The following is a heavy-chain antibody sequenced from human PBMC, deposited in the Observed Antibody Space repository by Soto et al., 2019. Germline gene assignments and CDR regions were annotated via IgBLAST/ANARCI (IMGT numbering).Heavy chain of an antibody. Sequence: SQTHSLTCAISGDSVSSSSASWNLIRQSPSRGLEWLGRTYYRSKWTNDYAVSVKSRITINPDTSKNQFSLQLSSVTPEDTAMYYCVRGYSSSFDYWGQGTLVTVSS. CDR2: TYYRSKWTN. D-gene: IGHD2-15*01. CDR1: GDSVSSSSAS. V-gene: IGHV6-1*01. J-gene: IGHJ4*02. CDR3: VRGYSSSFDY.